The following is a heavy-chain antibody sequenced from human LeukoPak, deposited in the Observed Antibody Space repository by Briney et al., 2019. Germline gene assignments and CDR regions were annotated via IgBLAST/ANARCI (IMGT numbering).Heavy chain of an antibody. CDR3: ASPSHHFNIVVVPEYLDDAFDI. D-gene: IGHD2-2*01. V-gene: IGHV1-69*13. CDR2: IIPIFGTA. CDR1: GGTFSNYA. J-gene: IGHJ3*02. Sequence: SVKVSCKASGGTFSNYAISWVRQAPGQGLEWMGGIIPIFGTANYAQKFQGRVTITADESTSTAYMELSSLRSEDTAVYYCASPSHHFNIVVVPEYLDDAFDIWGQGTMVTVSS.